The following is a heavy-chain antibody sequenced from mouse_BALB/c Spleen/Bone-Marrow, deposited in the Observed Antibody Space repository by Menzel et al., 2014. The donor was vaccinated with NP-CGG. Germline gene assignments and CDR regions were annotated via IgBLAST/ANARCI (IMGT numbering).Heavy chain of an antibody. D-gene: IGHD1-1*01. Sequence: VQVVESGSELVKSGALMKISCKVFGYSFTGYIMHWVKQSHRKNLERIGLINPYNGGTSYNQKFKGKATLTVDKSSSTAYIELLSLTSGDSAVYYCARWDYYGYTMDYWSQGTSVTVSS. CDR2: INPYNGGT. J-gene: IGHJ4*01. CDR3: ARWDYYGYTMDY. CDR1: GYSFTGYI. V-gene: IGHV1-18*01.